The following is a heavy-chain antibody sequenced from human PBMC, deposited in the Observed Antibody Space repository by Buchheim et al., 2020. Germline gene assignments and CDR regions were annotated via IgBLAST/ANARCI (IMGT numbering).Heavy chain of an antibody. J-gene: IGHJ6*02. CDR2: INSDGSST. CDR1: GFTFSSYW. CDR3: ARLPRYYYDSSGYYSPDYYYGMDV. D-gene: IGHD3-22*01. Sequence: EVQLVESGGGLVQPGGSLRLSCAASGFTFSSYWMHWVRQAPGKGLVWVSRINSDGSSTSYADSVKGRFTISRDNAKNTLYLQMNSLRAEDTAVYYCARLPRYYYDSSGYYSPDYYYGMDVWGQGTT. V-gene: IGHV3-74*01.